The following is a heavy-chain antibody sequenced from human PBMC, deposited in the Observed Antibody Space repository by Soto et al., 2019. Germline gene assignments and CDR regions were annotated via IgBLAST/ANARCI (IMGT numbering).Heavy chain of an antibody. CDR2: INTDSGDT. D-gene: IGHD3-16*01. CDR1: GYTFSAYY. CDR3: ARDPIGGGAPYYFDF. J-gene: IGHJ4*02. V-gene: IGHV1-2*02. Sequence: QVRLVQSGAEVRKPGGSVKVSCKASGYTFSAYYMYWVRQTPRHGLEWMGGINTDSGDTHYAQKFQGRVTMTRDTTIGTAYMELTSLTSDDTAVYYCARDPIGGGAPYYFDFWGRGTLVTVSS.